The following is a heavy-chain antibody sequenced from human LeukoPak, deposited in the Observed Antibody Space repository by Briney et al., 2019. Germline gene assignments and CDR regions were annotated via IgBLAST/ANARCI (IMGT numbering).Heavy chain of an antibody. CDR2: IIPIFGTA. D-gene: IGHD5-18*01. V-gene: IGHV1-69*06. J-gene: IGHJ4*02. CDR3: ASPTGDGYSYGPFDY. Sequence: SVKVSCKASGGTFSSYAISWVRQAHGQGLEWMGGIIPIFGTANYAQKFQGRVTITADKSTSTAYMELSSLRSEDTAVYYCASPTGDGYSYGPFDYWGQGTLVTVSS. CDR1: GGTFSSYA.